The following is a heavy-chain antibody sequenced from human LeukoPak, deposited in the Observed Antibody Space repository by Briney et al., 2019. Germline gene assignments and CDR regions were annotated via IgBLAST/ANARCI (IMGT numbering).Heavy chain of an antibody. Sequence: GGSLRLSCAASGFTFSSYSMNWVRQAPGKGLEWVSSISSSSSYIYYADSVKGRFTISRDNAKNSLYLQMNSLRAEDTAVYYCAKEGYYYYDSSGYYSDWGQGTLVTVSS. CDR2: ISSSSSYI. V-gene: IGHV3-21*04. CDR3: AKEGYYYYDSSGYYSD. J-gene: IGHJ1*01. D-gene: IGHD3-22*01. CDR1: GFTFSSYS.